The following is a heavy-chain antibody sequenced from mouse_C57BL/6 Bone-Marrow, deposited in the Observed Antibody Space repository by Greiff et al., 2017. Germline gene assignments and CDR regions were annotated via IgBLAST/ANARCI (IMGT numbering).Heavy chain of an antibody. Sequence: EVKLMESGPGLVKPSQSLSLTCSVTGYSITSGYYWNWIRQFPGNKLEWMGYISYDGSNNYNPSLKNRISITRDTSKNQLFLKLNSVTTEDTATYYCARFITTMGDYWGQGTSVTVSS. J-gene: IGHJ4*01. D-gene: IGHD1-1*01. CDR3: ARFITTMGDY. CDR2: ISYDGSN. V-gene: IGHV3-6*01. CDR1: GYSITSGYY.